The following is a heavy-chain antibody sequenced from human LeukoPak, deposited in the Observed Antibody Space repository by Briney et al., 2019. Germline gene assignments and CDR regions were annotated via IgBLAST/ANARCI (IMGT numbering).Heavy chain of an antibody. V-gene: IGHV3-23*01. J-gene: IGHJ4*02. D-gene: IGHD4-23*01. CDR2: ISGSGGST. Sequence: PGGSLRLSCAASGFTFSSYAMSWVRQAPGKGLEWVSAISGSGGSTYYADSVKGRFTISRDNSKNTLYLQMNSLRAEDTAVYYCAKDQYGGNSGLLGYWGQGTLVTVSS. CDR1: GFTFSSYA. CDR3: AKDQYGGNSGLLGY.